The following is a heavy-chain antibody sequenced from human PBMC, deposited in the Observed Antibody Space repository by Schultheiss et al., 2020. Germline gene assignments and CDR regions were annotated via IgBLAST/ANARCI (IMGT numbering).Heavy chain of an antibody. J-gene: IGHJ5*02. D-gene: IGHD2-21*01. Sequence: GESLKIACAASGFTVSSNYMSWVRQAPGKGLEWVSVIYSGGSTYYADSVKGRFTISRDNSKNTLYLQMNSLRAEDTAVYYCARHDYWFDPWGQGTLVTVSS. CDR2: IYSGGST. CDR3: ARHDYWFDP. V-gene: IGHV3-66*04. CDR1: GFTVSSNY.